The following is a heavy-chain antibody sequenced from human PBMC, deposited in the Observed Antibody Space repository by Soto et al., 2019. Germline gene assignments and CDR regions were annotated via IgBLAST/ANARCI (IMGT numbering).Heavy chain of an antibody. CDR2: MNPNSGNT. CDR1: GYPFTSYD. V-gene: IGHV1-8*01. J-gene: IGHJ6*01. Sequence: GGSVKVCFKASGYPFTSYDINWVRQATGQGLEWMGWMNPNSGNTGYAQKFQGRVTMTRNTSISTAYMELSSLRSEDTAVYYCARFPLGIYYYYYYGMDVWGQGTTVTVSS. D-gene: IGHD1-20*01. CDR3: ARFPLGIYYYYYYGMDV.